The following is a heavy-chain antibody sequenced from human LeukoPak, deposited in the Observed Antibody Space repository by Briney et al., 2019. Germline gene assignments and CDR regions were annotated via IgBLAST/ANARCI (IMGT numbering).Heavy chain of an antibody. CDR3: ARTGGGYCSSTSCYKSYYYYMDV. J-gene: IGHJ6*03. D-gene: IGHD2-2*02. V-gene: IGHV3-53*01. Sequence: GGSLRLSCAASGFTVSSNYMSWVRQAPGKGLEWVSVIYSCGSTYYADSVKGRFTISRDNSKNTLYLQMNSLRAEDTAVYYCARTGGGYCSSTSCYKSYYYYMDVWGKGTTVTVSS. CDR2: IYSCGST. CDR1: GFTVSSNY.